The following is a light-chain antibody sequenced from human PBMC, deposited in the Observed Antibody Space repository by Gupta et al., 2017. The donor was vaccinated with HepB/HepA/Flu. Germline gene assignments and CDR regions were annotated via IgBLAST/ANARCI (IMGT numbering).Light chain of an antibody. CDR2: EVK. CDR1: NNNIGRYNL. CDR3: SSYAGSNTLVV. J-gene: IGLJ2*01. Sequence: QSVLTQPASVSGSPGQSVTISFTGTNNNIGRYNLVSWYQQFPGKAPKLIIYEVKKRPSGVSDRFSGSKSGSTASLTISGLQAEDEADYYCSSYAGSNTLVVVGGGTKLTVL. V-gene: IGLV2-23*02.